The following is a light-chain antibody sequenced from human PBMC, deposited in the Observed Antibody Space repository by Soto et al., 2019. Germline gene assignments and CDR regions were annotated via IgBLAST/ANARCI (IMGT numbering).Light chain of an antibody. CDR3: QKYNSAPPDT. V-gene: IGKV1-27*01. CDR1: QGISNY. J-gene: IGKJ1*01. CDR2: AAS. Sequence: DIQMTQSPSSLSASVGDRVTITCRASQGISNYLAWYQQKPGKVPKLPIYAASTLQSGVPSRFSGSGSGTDFTLTISSLQPEDVATYYCQKYNSAPPDTFGQGTKVEIK.